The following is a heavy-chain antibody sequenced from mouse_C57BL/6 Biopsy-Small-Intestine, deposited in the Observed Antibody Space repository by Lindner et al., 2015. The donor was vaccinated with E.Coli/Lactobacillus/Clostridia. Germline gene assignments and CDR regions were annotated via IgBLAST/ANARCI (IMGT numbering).Heavy chain of an antibody. CDR2: INASGTGT. Sequence: SVKVSCKGSGNTFSSYNVHWVRQAPGQGLEWMGIINASGTGTNYAQKFQGRVTMTRDTSTATVYMELSSLRSEDTAVYYCATELHRGYRFDYWGQGTLVTVSS. V-gene: IGHV1S61*01. D-gene: IGHD1-1*01. CDR1: GNTFSSYN. J-gene: IGHJ4*01. CDR3: ATELHRGYRFDY.